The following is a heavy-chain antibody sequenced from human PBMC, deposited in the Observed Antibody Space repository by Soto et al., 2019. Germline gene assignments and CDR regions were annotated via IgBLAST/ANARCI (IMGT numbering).Heavy chain of an antibody. CDR1: GGTFSSYT. CDR3: ARGIDDIWTGYNY. J-gene: IGHJ4*02. V-gene: IGHV1-69*02. Sequence: QVQLVQSGAEVKKPGSSVKVSCKASGGTFSSYTISWVRQAPGQGLEWMGRIIPILGIANYAQKFQGRVTITADKSTSTAYMELSSLRSEDTAVYYCARGIDDIWTGYNYWGQGTLVTVSS. D-gene: IGHD3-9*01. CDR2: IIPILGIA.